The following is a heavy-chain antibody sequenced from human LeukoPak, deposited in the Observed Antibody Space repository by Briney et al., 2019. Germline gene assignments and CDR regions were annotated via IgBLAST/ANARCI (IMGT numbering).Heavy chain of an antibody. CDR2: INPSGGST. D-gene: IGHD5-24*01. J-gene: IGHJ6*02. CDR1: GYTFTGYY. V-gene: IGHV1-46*01. Sequence: GASVKVSCKASGYTFTGYYIHWVRQAPGQGLEWMGIINPSGGSTSYAQKFQGRVTMTRDTSTSTVYMELSSLRSEDTAVYYCARDPRDDTELYGMDVWGQGTTVTVSS. CDR3: ARDPRDDTELYGMDV.